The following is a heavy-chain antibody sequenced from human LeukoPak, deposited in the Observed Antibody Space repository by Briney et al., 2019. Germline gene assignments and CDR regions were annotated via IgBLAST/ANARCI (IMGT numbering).Heavy chain of an antibody. V-gene: IGHV1-69*13. J-gene: IGHJ2*01. Sequence: ASVKVSCKASGGTFSSYAISWVRQAPGQGLEWVGGIIPIFGTANYAQKFQGRVTITADESTSTAYMELSSLRSEDTAVYYCARVNVVVPAAMRGWYFDLWGRGTLVTVSS. CDR3: ARVNVVVPAAMRGWYFDL. CDR2: IIPIFGTA. D-gene: IGHD2-2*01. CDR1: GGTFSSYA.